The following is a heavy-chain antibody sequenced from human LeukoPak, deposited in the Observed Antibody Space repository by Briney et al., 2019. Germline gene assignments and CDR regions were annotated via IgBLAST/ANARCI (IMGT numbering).Heavy chain of an antibody. V-gene: IGHV3-33*08. J-gene: IGHJ4*02. Sequence: PGGSLRLSCAASGFTFSSYGMHWVRQAPGKGLEWVAVIWYDGSNKYYADSVKGRFTISRDNSKNTLYLQMNSLRAEDTAVYYCARDYVDTAMVNPIGYWGQGTLVTVSS. CDR1: GFTFSSYG. CDR3: ARDYVDTAMVNPIGY. D-gene: IGHD5-18*01. CDR2: IWYDGSNK.